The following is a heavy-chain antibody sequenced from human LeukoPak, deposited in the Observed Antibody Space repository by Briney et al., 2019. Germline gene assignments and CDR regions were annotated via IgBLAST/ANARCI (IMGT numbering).Heavy chain of an antibody. J-gene: IGHJ4*01. CDR3: AGWFGELLSLFAY. D-gene: IGHD3-10*01. CDR1: GYSISSGYY. V-gene: IGHV4-38-2*01. CDR2: IYHRGST. Sequence: SETLSLTCAGSGYSISSGYYWGWIRQPPGKGLEWIGSIYHRGSTYYNPSLKSRVTISVDTSKNQISLKLSSVNAADTAVYYCAGWFGELLSLFAYWGPGTLVTVSS.